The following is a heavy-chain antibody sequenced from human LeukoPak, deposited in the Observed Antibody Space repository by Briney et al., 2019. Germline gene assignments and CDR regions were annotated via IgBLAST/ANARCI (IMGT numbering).Heavy chain of an antibody. CDR2: IYTSGST. D-gene: IGHD6-19*01. CDR3: ARSSGWYYFES. V-gene: IGHV4-61*02. J-gene: IGHJ4*02. Sequence: TLSLTCTVSGGSISSGSYYWSWIRQPAGKGLEWIGRIYTSGSTNYNPSLKSRVTISVDTSKNQFSLKLSSVTAADTAVYYCARSSGWYYFESWGQGTLATVSS. CDR1: GGSISSGSYY.